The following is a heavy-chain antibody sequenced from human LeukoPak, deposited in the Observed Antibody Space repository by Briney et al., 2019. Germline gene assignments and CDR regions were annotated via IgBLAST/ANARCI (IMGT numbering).Heavy chain of an antibody. CDR1: GFTFSNYA. D-gene: IGHD6-19*01. CDR3: ARVPRFSSGWYRYYYYYMDV. V-gene: IGHV3-23*01. CDR2: ISGSGGST. J-gene: IGHJ6*03. Sequence: GGSLRLSCAASGFTFSNYAMSWVRQAPGKGLEWVSAISGSGGSTYYADSVKGRFTISRDNSKNTLYLQMNSLRAEDTAVYYCARVPRFSSGWYRYYYYYMDVWGKGTTVTISS.